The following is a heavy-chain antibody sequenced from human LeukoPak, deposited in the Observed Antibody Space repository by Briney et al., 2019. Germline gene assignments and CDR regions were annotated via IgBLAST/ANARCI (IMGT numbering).Heavy chain of an antibody. V-gene: IGHV3-66*01. CDR3: ARVRDGSVRGGFDI. Sequence: GGSLRLSCAASGFTISSNYMSWVRQAPGKGLEWVSVIYSGGSTYYADSVKGRFTISRDSPQNTLYLQMNSLRTEDTAVYYCARVRDGSVRGGFDIWGQGTLVSVSS. CDR2: IYSGGST. D-gene: IGHD3-10*01. CDR1: GFTISSNY. J-gene: IGHJ3*02.